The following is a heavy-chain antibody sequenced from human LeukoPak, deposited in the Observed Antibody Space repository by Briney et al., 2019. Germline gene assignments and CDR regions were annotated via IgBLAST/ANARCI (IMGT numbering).Heavy chain of an antibody. Sequence: PSETLSLTCTVSGGSISSSSYYWGWIRQPPGKGLEWIGSIYYSGSTYYNPSLKSRVTISVDTSKNQFSLKLSSVTAADTAVYYCARDPPAGRDYDYVWGTYRQYDDCWGQGTLVTVSS. J-gene: IGHJ4*02. CDR2: IYYSGST. D-gene: IGHD3-16*02. CDR1: GGSISSSSYY. V-gene: IGHV4-39*07. CDR3: ARDPPAGRDYDYVWGTYRQYDDC.